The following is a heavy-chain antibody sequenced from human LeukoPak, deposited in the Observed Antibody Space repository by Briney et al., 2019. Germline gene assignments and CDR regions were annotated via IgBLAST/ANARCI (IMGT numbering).Heavy chain of an antibody. CDR2: ICGSLNTT. CDR1: GVSFSNYA. D-gene: IGHD2-2*01. J-gene: IGHJ3*02. V-gene: IGHV3-23*05. Sequence: GGSLRLSCAASGVSFSNYAMCWVREAPGEGLEWGSAICGSLNTTHHSDSVKGRFNISRDNSKSTLFLQMNSLSAEDTAVYYCARGSYCGGTTCYSIGAFDIWARGQWSPSIQ. CDR3: ARGSYCGGTTCYSIGAFDI.